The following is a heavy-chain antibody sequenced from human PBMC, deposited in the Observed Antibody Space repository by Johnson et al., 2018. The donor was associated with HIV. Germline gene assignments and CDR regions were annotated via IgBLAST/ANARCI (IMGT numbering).Heavy chain of an antibody. CDR3: AKDVGGYDAFDI. D-gene: IGHD3-16*01. CDR1: GFNFSTFA. V-gene: IGHV3-23*04. CDR2: ISGSGGNT. J-gene: IGHJ3*02. Sequence: VQLVESGGGLVQPGGSLRLSCVISGFNFSTFAMTWVRQAPKKGLEWVSTISGSGGNTYYADSVKGRLTISRDNSQNTLYLQMNSLRVEDTAIYFCAKDVGGYDAFDIWGQGTMVTVSS.